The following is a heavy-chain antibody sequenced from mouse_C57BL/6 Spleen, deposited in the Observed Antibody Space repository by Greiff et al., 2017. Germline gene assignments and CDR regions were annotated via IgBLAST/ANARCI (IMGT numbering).Heavy chain of an antibody. Sequence: QVQLKQSGAELVKPGASVKLSCKASGYTFTEYTIHWVKQRPGQGLEWIGWIYPGSGSTKYNEKFKDKATLTADKSSSTAYMELSSLTSEDSAVYFGASHHLGSSGHFDVWGTGTTLTVSS. D-gene: IGHD3-2*02. J-gene: IGHJ2*01. CDR2: IYPGSGST. CDR1: GYTFTEYT. CDR3: ASHHLGSSGHFDV. V-gene: IGHV1-62-2*01.